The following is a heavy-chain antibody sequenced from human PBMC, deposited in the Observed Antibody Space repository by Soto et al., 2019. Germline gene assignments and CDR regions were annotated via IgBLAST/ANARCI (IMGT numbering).Heavy chain of an antibody. V-gene: IGHV1-2*04. CDR2: ISPKSGGT. CDR3: ARPPGYICDWYYFDL. J-gene: IGHJ4*02. D-gene: IGHD3-9*01. CDR1: GYTFINYY. Sequence: QVQLVQSGAEVKKPGASVKISCEASGYTFINYYMHWVRQAPGQGFEWMGRISPKSGGTNYAQKFQGWVSMTGDTVLKTACMERSSLMSEDTAGYFCARPPGYICDWYYFDLWGQGTQVTVSS.